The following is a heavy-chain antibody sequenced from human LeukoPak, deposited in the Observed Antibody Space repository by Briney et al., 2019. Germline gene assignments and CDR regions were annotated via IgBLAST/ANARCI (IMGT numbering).Heavy chain of an antibody. Sequence: TGGSLRLSCAASGFTFSSYAMSWVRQAPGKGLEWVSAISGSGGSTYYADSVKGRFTISRDNSKNTLYLQMNSLRAEDTAVYYCAKDGAREGYGSSGYLRMTFFDYWGQGTLVTVSS. CDR3: AKDGAREGYGSSGYLRMTFFDY. V-gene: IGHV3-23*01. D-gene: IGHD3-22*01. CDR2: ISGSGGST. CDR1: GFTFSSYA. J-gene: IGHJ4*02.